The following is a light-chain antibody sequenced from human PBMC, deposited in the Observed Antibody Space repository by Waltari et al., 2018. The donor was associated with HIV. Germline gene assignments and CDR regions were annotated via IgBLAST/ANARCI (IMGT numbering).Light chain of an antibody. Sequence: DVVMTQSPLSLPVTPGEPASISCRSSQSLLHSNGYNYLDWYLQKPGQSPQLLIYLASNRAPGVPDRFSGSGSGTDFTLKISRVEAEDVGVYYCMQALQTHRYTFGQGTKLEIK. CDR3: MQALQTHRYT. J-gene: IGKJ2*01. V-gene: IGKV2-28*01. CDR1: QSLLHSNGYNY. CDR2: LAS.